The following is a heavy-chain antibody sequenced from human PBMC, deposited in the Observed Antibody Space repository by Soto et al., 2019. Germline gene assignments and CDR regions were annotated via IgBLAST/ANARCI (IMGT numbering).Heavy chain of an antibody. J-gene: IGHJ6*02. CDR1: GFTFSDYY. CDR2: ISSSSSYT. V-gene: IGHV3-11*05. D-gene: IGHD3-16*01. Sequence: QVQLVESGGGLVKPGGSLRLSCAASGFTFSDYYMSWIRQAPGKGLEWVSYISSSSSYTNYADSVKGRFTISRDNAKNSLYLQMNSLRAEDAAVYYCARDRKGLYYGMDVWGQGTTVTVSS. CDR3: ARDRKGLYYGMDV.